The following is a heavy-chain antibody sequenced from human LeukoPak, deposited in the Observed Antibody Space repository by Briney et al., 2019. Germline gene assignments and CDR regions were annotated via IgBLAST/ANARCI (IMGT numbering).Heavy chain of an antibody. CDR2: INPSGGST. Sequence: AASVKVSCKASGYTFTSYYMHWVRQAPGQGLEWMGIINPSGGSTSYAQKFQGRVTMTRDMSTSTVYMELSSLRSEDTAVYYCARDRIAPEWELLFDYWGQGTLVTVSS. J-gene: IGHJ4*02. V-gene: IGHV1-46*01. CDR1: GYTFTSYY. D-gene: IGHD1-26*01. CDR3: ARDRIAPEWELLFDY.